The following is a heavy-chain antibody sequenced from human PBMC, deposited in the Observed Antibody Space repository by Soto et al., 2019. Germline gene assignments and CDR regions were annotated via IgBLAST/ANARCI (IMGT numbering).Heavy chain of an antibody. V-gene: IGHV1-3*01. D-gene: IGHD3-10*01. CDR1: GYTFTSYA. Sequence: ASVKVSCKASGYTFTSYAMHWVRQAPGQRLEWMGWINAGNGNTKYSQKFQGRVRDTSASTAYMELSSLKASDTAIYYCATIKVGSHYYYHGMDVWGQGTTVTVSS. CDR2: INAGNGNT. CDR3: ATIKVGSHYYYHGMDV. J-gene: IGHJ6*02.